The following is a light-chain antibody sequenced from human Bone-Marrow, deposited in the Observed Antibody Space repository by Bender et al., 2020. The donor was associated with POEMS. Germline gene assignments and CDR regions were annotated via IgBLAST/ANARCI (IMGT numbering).Light chain of an antibody. Sequence: QSALTQPASVSGSPGQSTTIACTGTSGDVGRYNLVSWYQQHPGKAPRLMIYEVSQRPSGVPDRFSGSKSGYTASLTVSELQTEDEADYYCRLYADRNAVIFGGGTKLTVL. CDR3: RLYADRNAVI. V-gene: IGLV2-14*02. CDR1: SGDVGRYNL. J-gene: IGLJ2*01. CDR2: EVS.